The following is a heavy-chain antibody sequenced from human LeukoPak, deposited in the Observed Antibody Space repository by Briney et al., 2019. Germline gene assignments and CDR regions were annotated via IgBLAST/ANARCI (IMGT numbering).Heavy chain of an antibody. CDR1: GFTFSSYW. Sequence: GGSLRLSCAASGFTFSSYWMSWVRQAPGKGLEWVANIKQDGSEKYYVDSVKGRFTISRDNAKNSLYLQMNSLRAEDTAVYYCAGAGSGWFGAFDIWGQGTMVTVSS. CDR2: IKQDGSEK. D-gene: IGHD6-19*01. J-gene: IGHJ3*02. CDR3: AGAGSGWFGAFDI. V-gene: IGHV3-7*01.